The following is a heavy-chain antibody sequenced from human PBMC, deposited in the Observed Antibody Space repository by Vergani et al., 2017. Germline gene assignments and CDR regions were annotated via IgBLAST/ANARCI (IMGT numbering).Heavy chain of an antibody. CDR1: GYTFTGYY. D-gene: IGHD2-2*01. CDR3: AXDGPGPNCSSTSCHYYYYYYMDV. V-gene: IGHV1-2*02. J-gene: IGHJ6*03. Sequence: QVQLVQSGAEVKKPGASVKVSCKASGYTFTGYYMHWVRQAPGQGLQWMGWINPNSGGTNYAQKFQGSVTMTMDTSISTAYMELSRLRSDDTAVYYCAXDGPGPNCSSTSCHYYYYYYMDVWGKGTTVTVSS. CDR2: INPNSGGT.